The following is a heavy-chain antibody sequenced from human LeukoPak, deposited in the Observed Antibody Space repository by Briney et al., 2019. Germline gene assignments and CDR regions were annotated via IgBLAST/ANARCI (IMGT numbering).Heavy chain of an antibody. D-gene: IGHD3-22*01. CDR2: IYYSGST. CDR3: ARAKDSSGYYYDPFDY. J-gene: IGHJ4*02. CDR1: GGSISSYY. Sequence: SETLSLTCTVSGGSISSYYWSWIRQPPGKGLEWIGYIYYSGSTNYNPSLKSRVTISVDTSKNQFSLKLSSVTAADTAVYYCARAKDSSGYYYDPFDYWGQGTLVTVSS. V-gene: IGHV4-59*01.